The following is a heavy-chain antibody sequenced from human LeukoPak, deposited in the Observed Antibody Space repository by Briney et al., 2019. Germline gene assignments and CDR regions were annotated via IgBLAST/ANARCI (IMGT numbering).Heavy chain of an antibody. V-gene: IGHV3-48*03. CDR3: ARVRITVGVGYYFDI. D-gene: IGHD2-15*01. CDR1: GFTFSSYE. Sequence: PGGSLRLSCAASGFTFSSYEMIWVRQAPGKGLEWVSFISSSGSIIYYAASVRGRFTISRDNAKNSLYLQMNSLRAEDTAVYYCARVRITVGVGYYFDIWGQGTLVTVSS. CDR2: ISSSGSII. J-gene: IGHJ4*02.